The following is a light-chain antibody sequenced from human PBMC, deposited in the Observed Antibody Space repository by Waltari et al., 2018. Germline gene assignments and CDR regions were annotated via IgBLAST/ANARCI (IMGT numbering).Light chain of an antibody. CDR3: ATWDDTLSGWV. Sequence: QSVLTQPPSVSGVPRQRVTISCSGSNSNIGNNAVAWYQQIPGRAPKLLIYYNDLLSLCVSNRFSGSMSGSSSSLAISWLQSEDEADYYWATWDDTLSGWVFGGGTKLTVL. CDR1: NSNIGNNA. V-gene: IGLV1-36*01. J-gene: IGLJ3*02. CDR2: YND.